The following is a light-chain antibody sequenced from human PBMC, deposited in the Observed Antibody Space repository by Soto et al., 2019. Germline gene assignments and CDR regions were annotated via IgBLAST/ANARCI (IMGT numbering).Light chain of an antibody. V-gene: IGKV1-5*01. J-gene: IGKJ1*01. CDR2: DAS. CDR3: LQYSSHSWT. Sequence: DIQMTQSPSTLSPSVGDRVPITCRASRSLRDSLAWYQQKPGKAPELLIFDASKLKSGVSSRFSGSGSGTEFTLTISRLQPDDVATYYCLQYSSHSWTFGQGTKVDIK. CDR1: RSLRDS.